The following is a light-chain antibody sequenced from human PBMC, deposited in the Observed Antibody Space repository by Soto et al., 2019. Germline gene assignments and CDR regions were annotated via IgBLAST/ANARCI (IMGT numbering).Light chain of an antibody. CDR1: QSISSY. CDR2: AAS. J-gene: IGKJ5*01. CDR3: QQSYSTPIT. V-gene: IGKV1-39*01. Sequence: IQMTQSPSSLSASVGDRVTITCRASQSISSYLNWYQQKPGKAPKLLIYAASSLQSGVPSRFSGGGSGTDFTLTISSLQPKDFATYYCQQSYSTPITFG.